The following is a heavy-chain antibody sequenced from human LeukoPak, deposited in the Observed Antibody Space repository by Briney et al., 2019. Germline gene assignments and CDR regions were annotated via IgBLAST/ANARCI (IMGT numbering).Heavy chain of an antibody. J-gene: IGHJ4*02. D-gene: IGHD3-10*01. CDR3: ARDDSATYYNLAY. CDR1: GFTFSNFG. Sequence: PGTSLRLSCAASGFTFSNFGFHWVRQAPGKGLEWVAVIFYDGSREFYADSVKGRFTISRDTSKHTLYLQLNSLRAEDTAVYYCARDDSATYYNLAYWGQGTPVTVSS. V-gene: IGHV3-33*01. CDR2: IFYDGSRE.